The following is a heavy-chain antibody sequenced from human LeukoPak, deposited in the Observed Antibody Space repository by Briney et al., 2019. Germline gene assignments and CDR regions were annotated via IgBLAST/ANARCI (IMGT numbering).Heavy chain of an antibody. D-gene: IGHD5-18*01. CDR2: INPSGGTT. CDR3: ARVRGYSLFDY. CDR1: GYTFTSYY. J-gene: IGHJ4*02. Sequence: ASVKVSCKASGYTFTSYYMHWVRQAPGQGLEWMGIINPSGGTTSYAQRFQDRVTMTRDTSTSTVYMELSSLRSEDTAVYFCARVRGYSLFDYWGQGILVTVSS. V-gene: IGHV1-46*01.